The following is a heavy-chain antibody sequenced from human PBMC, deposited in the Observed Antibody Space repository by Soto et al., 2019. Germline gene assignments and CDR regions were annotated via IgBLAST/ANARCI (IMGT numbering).Heavy chain of an antibody. CDR3: ARGTSWQLPFDY. D-gene: IGHD6-13*01. V-gene: IGHV4-30-4*02. CDR1: GGSISSGDYY. CDR2: IYYSGST. Sequence: SETLSLTCTVSGGSISSGDYYWSWIRQPPGKGLEWIGYIYYSGSTYYNPSLKSRVTISVDTSKNQFSLKLSSVTAADTAVYYCARGTSWQLPFDYWGQGPLLTVS. J-gene: IGHJ4*02.